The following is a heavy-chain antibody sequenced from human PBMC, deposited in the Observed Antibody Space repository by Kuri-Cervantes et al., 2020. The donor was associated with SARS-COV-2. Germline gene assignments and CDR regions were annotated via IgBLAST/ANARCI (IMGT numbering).Heavy chain of an antibody. V-gene: IGHV1-2*02. CDR1: GYTFTGYY. CDR2: INPNSGGT. Sequence: ASVKVSCKASGYTFTGYYMHWVRQAPGQGLEWMGWINPNSGGTNYAQKFQGRVTMTRDTSISTAYMELSRLRSDDTAVYYCAREVYCSGGSCYFLDYWGQGTLVTDSS. CDR3: AREVYCSGGSCYFLDY. D-gene: IGHD2-15*01. J-gene: IGHJ4*02.